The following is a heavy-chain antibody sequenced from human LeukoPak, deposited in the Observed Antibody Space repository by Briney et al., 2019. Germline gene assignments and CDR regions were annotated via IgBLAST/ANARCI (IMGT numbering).Heavy chain of an antibody. J-gene: IGHJ5*02. V-gene: IGHV1-8*01. CDR3: ARSNYGGKRWFDP. D-gene: IGHD4-23*01. Sequence: ASVKVSCKASEYTFTSYDINWVRQAPGQGLEWMGWMNPNSGNTGYAQKFQGRVTMTRDTSISTAYMELSSLTSEDTAVYFCARSNYGGKRWFDPWGQGTLVIVSS. CDR2: MNPNSGNT. CDR1: EYTFTSYD.